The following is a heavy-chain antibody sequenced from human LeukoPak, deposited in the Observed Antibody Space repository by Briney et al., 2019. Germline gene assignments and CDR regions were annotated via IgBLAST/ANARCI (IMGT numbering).Heavy chain of an antibody. V-gene: IGHV3-23*01. J-gene: IGHJ2*01. D-gene: IGHD5-24*01. CDR1: GFSFSSYA. Sequence: GGSLRLSCAASGFSFSSYAMSWVRQAPGKGLEWVSTISSGGQYVNYADSVKGRFTISRDNSKNTLYLQMNSLRAEDTAVYYCAKDSRDGYNYVNWYFDLWGRGTLVTVSS. CDR3: AKDSRDGYNYVNWYFDL. CDR2: ISSGGQYV.